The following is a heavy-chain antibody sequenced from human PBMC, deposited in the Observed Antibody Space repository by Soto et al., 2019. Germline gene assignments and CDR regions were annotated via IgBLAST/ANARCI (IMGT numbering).Heavy chain of an antibody. CDR2: ISSSSSYI. CDR3: ARDRGVYGDLLSKGSGDI. Sequence: GGSLRLSCAASGFTFSSYSMNWVRQAPGKGLEWVSSISSSSSYIYYADSVKGRFTISRDNAKNSLYLQMNSLRAEDTAVYYCARDRGVYGDLLSKGSGDIWGQGTMVTVSS. CDR1: GFTFSSYS. J-gene: IGHJ3*02. V-gene: IGHV3-21*01. D-gene: IGHD4-17*01.